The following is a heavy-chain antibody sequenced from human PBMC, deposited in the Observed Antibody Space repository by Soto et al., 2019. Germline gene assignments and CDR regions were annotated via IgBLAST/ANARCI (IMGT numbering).Heavy chain of an antibody. Sequence: SETLSLTCAVSGGSISSINWWSWVRQPPGKGLEWIGEIHHSGSTNYNPSLKSRATISVDKSKNQFSLKLSSVTAADTAVYYCAGGVYGRDSLWGRGTLVTVSS. CDR2: IHHSGST. CDR1: GGSISSINW. D-gene: IGHD2-21*02. V-gene: IGHV4-4*02. CDR3: AGGVYGRDSL. J-gene: IGHJ4*02.